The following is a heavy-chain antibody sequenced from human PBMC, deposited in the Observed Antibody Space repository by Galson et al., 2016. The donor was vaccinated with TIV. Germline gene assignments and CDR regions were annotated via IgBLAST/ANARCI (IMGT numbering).Heavy chain of an antibody. D-gene: IGHD6-19*01. CDR1: GYTFTTYA. Sequence: SVKVSCKASGYTFTTYAIHWVRQAPGHGLEWMGWINAGNGDTKYSQKFQGRVTISRDTSASTAYMEMSSLTSEETAMYYCARGATSDWPFDYWGQATLVTVSS. V-gene: IGHV1-3*01. CDR2: INAGNGDT. CDR3: ARGATSDWPFDY. J-gene: IGHJ4*02.